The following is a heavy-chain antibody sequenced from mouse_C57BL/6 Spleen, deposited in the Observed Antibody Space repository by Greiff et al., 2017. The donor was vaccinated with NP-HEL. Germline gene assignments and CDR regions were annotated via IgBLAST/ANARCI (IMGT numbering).Heavy chain of an antibody. V-gene: IGHV1-15*01. CDR1: GYTFTDYE. CDR3: TTGYYGSSYRDWYFDV. CDR2: IDPETGNI. D-gene: IGHD1-1*01. J-gene: IGHJ1*03. Sequence: QVQLQQSGAELVRPGASVTLSCKASGYTFTDYEMHWVKQTPVHGLEWIGGIDPETGNIAYNQKFKGKAILTADKSSSTAYMELHSLTSEDSAVYYCTTGYYGSSYRDWYFDVWGTGTTVTVSS.